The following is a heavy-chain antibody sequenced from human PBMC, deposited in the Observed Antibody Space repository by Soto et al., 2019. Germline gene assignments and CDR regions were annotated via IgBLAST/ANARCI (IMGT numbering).Heavy chain of an antibody. CDR3: AKGLGLRDIVVVVAAIGMDV. CDR1: VFTFSSYG. D-gene: IGHD2-15*01. J-gene: IGHJ6*02. V-gene: IGHV3-30*18. Sequence: PWWSLRLSCSASVFTFSSYGMHWVRQAPGKGLEWVAVISYDGSNKYYADSVKGRFTISRDNSKNTLYLQMNSLRAEDTAVYYCAKGLGLRDIVVVVAAIGMDVWGQGTTVTVSS. CDR2: ISYDGSNK.